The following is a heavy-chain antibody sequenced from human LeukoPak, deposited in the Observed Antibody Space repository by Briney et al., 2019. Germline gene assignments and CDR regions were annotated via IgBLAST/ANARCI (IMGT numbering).Heavy chain of an antibody. CDR2: INHSGST. V-gene: IGHV4-34*01. Sequence: PSETLSLTCAVYGGSFSGYYWSWIRQPPGKGLEWIGEINHSGSTNYNPSLKSRVTISVDTSKNQFSLKLSSVTAADTAVYYCAIGFITGTVEDYWGQGTLVTVSS. D-gene: IGHD1-20*01. CDR1: GGSFSGYY. CDR3: AIGFITGTVEDY. J-gene: IGHJ4*02.